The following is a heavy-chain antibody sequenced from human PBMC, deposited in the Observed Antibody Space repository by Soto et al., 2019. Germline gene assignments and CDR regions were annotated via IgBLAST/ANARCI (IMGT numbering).Heavy chain of an antibody. Sequence: GGSLRLSCAASGFSVTSNYMTWVRQAPGKGLECVSVIYAGGNTYYADSVKGRFTISSDNSKNTLFLQMNNLRAEDTAVYYCARVTTFYAILTSYYALKYFDYWGQGTRVAVSS. CDR3: ARVTTFYAILTSYYALKYFDY. V-gene: IGHV3-53*01. CDR1: GFSVTSNY. CDR2: IYAGGNT. J-gene: IGHJ4*02. D-gene: IGHD3-9*01.